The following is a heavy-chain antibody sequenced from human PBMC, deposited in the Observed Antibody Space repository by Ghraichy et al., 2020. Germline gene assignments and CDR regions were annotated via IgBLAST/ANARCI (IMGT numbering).Heavy chain of an antibody. J-gene: IGHJ4*02. Sequence: SETLSLTCAVSGGSISSGGYSWSWIRQPPGKGLEWIGYIYHSGSTYYNPSLKSRVTISVDRSKNQFSLKLSSVTAADTAVYYCARDSGYDPDGGSFDYWGQGTLVTGSS. CDR2: IYHSGST. V-gene: IGHV4-30-2*01. CDR3: ARDSGYDPDGGSFDY. D-gene: IGHD5-12*01. CDR1: GGSISSGGYS.